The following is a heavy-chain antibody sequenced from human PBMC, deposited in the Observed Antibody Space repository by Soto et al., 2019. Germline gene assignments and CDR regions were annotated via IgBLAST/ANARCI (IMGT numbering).Heavy chain of an antibody. CDR3: AREGPFVDGLVYYYYGMDV. CDR2: ISAYNGNT. CDR1: GYTFTSYG. V-gene: IGHV1-18*01. J-gene: IGHJ6*02. D-gene: IGHD3-16*01. Sequence: GASVEVSCKASGYTFTSYGISWVRQAPGQGLEWMGWISAYNGNTNYAQKLQGRVTMTTDTSTSTAYMELRSLRSDDTAVYYCAREGPFVDGLVYYYYGMDVWGQGTTVTVSS.